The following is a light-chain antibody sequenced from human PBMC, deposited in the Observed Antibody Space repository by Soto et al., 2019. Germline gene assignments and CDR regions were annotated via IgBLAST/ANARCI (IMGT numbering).Light chain of an antibody. V-gene: IGKV1-5*01. J-gene: IGKJ1*01. CDR3: QQYSSSSQT. CDR1: QCIGNW. Sequence: DIQMTQSASTLSASEGDRVTITCRASQCIGNWLAWYQQKPGKAPKLLIYDVSTLETGVPSRFSGSRSGTAFSLTISSLQPDDLATYYCQQYSSSSQTFGQGTKVEIK. CDR2: DVS.